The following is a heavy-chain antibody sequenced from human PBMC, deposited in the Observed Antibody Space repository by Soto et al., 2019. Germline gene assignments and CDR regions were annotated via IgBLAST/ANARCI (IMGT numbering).Heavy chain of an antibody. CDR1: GFTFSSYS. J-gene: IGHJ4*02. CDR2: IRGRDDST. Sequence: EVQLSESGGGLVQPGGSLRLSCAASGFTFSSYSMGWVRQAPGKGLEWVSAIRGRDDSTNYADSVRGRFTNSREKSKNTLYLQMSSLGAEDPAIYYCAKRARAYAGEFDNWGQGTLVTVSS. D-gene: IGHD2-21*01. CDR3: AKRARAYAGEFDN. V-gene: IGHV3-23*01.